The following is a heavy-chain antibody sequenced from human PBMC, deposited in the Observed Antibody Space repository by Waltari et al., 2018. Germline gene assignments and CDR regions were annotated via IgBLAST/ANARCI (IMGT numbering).Heavy chain of an antibody. CDR1: GGSISSSSYY. D-gene: IGHD6-13*01. CDR2: IYYSGST. V-gene: IGHV4-39*07. J-gene: IGHJ4*02. Sequence: QMQLQESGPGLVKPSETLSLTCTVSGGSISSSSYYWGWIRQPPGKGLEWIGSIYYSGSTYYNPSLKSRVTISVDTSKNQFSLKLSSVTAADTAVYYCARDSGYSSSWYLDYWGQGTLVTVSS. CDR3: ARDSGYSSSWYLDY.